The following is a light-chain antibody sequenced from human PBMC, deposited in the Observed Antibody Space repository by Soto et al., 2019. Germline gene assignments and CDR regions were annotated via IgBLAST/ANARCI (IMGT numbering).Light chain of an antibody. CDR1: QSVSSN. J-gene: IGKJ1*01. CDR3: QPSGISCT. V-gene: IGKV3-15*01. Sequence: EIVMRQSPATLSVSPGERATLSCRASQSVSSNLAWYQQKPGQAPRLLIYGASTRATGIPARFSGSGSGTDFTLTISRLEPEDFAVYYCQPSGISCTFVQRT. CDR2: GAS.